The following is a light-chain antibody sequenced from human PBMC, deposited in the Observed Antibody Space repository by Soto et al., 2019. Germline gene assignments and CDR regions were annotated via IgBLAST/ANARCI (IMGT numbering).Light chain of an antibody. CDR1: QNVSTY. Sequence: EIVLTQSPATLSLSPGERVTLSCRACQNVSTYLAWYQQNPGQAPRLLLYDASDRATGIPARFSGSGSGTDFTLTISSPEPEDSAVYYCQQRTNWLTFGPGTKVDIK. CDR3: QQRTNWLT. J-gene: IGKJ3*01. CDR2: DAS. V-gene: IGKV3-11*01.